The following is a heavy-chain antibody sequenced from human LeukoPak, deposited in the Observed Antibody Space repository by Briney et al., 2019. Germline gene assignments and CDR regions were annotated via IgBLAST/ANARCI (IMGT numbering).Heavy chain of an antibody. D-gene: IGHD2-15*01. CDR2: IYYSGST. Sequence: SETLSLTCTVSGGSISSSSYYWGWIRQPPGKGLEWIGSIYYSGSTYYNPSLKSRVTISVDTSKNQFSLKLSSVTAADTAVYYCARDLLSLFGGSHQLYNWFDPWGQGTLVTVSS. CDR3: ARDLLSLFGGSHQLYNWFDP. V-gene: IGHV4-39*07. CDR1: GGSISSSSYY. J-gene: IGHJ5*02.